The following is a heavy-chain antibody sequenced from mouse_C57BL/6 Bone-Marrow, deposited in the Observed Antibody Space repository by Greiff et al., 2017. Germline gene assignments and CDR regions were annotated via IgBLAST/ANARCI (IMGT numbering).Heavy chain of an antibody. D-gene: IGHD1-1*01. V-gene: IGHV14-2*01. Sequence: EVQLQQSGAELVKPGASVKLSCTASGFNIKDYYMHWVKQRTEQGLEWIGRIDPEDGETKNAPKFQGKATITADTSSNTAYLQLSSLTSEDTAVYYCARSYYYGSSLYYFDYWGQGTTLTVSS. CDR1: GFNIKDYY. CDR2: IDPEDGET. CDR3: ARSYYYGSSLYYFDY. J-gene: IGHJ2*01.